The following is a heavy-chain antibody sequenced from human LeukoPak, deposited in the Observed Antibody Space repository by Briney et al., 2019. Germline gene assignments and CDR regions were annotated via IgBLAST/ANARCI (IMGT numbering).Heavy chain of an antibody. J-gene: IGHJ4*02. D-gene: IGHD1-26*01. CDR3: ARGGVGSAFDY. V-gene: IGHV3-48*04. CDR2: ISSSGSTI. Sequence: GGSLRLSCAASGFTFTTYSMNWVRQAPGKGLEWVSYISSSGSTIYYADSVKGRFTISRDNAKNSLYLQMNSLRAEDTAVYYCARGGVGSAFDYWGQGTLVTVSS. CDR1: GFTFTTYS.